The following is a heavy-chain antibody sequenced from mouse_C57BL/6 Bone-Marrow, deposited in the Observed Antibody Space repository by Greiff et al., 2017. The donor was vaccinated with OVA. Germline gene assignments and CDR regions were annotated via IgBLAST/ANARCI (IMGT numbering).Heavy chain of an antibody. J-gene: IGHJ2*01. CDR1: GYTFTSYW. Sequence: QVQLKESGAELAKPGASVKLSCKASGYTFTSYWMHWVKQRPGQGLEWIGYINPSSGYTKYNQKFKDKATLTADKSSSTAYMQLSSLTYDDSAVYYCARYTITTVVAVDYWGQGTTLTVSS. CDR3: ARYTITTVVAVDY. CDR2: INPSSGYT. D-gene: IGHD1-1*01. V-gene: IGHV1-7*01.